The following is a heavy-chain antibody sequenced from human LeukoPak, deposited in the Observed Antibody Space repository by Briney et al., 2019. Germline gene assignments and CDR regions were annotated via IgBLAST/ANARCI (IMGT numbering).Heavy chain of an antibody. CDR2: IYYSGST. D-gene: IGHD3-10*01. Sequence: SETLSLTCTVSGGSISSGGYYWSWIRQHPGKGLEWIGYIYYSGSTYYNPSLKSRVTISVDTSKNQFSLKLSSVTAADTAVYYCARGDAMLRELRVGYYFDYWGQGTLVTVSS. V-gene: IGHV4-31*03. J-gene: IGHJ4*02. CDR3: ARGDAMLRELRVGYYFDY. CDR1: GGSISSGGYY.